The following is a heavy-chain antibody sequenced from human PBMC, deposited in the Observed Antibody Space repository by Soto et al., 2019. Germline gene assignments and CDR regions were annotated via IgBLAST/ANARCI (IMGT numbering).Heavy chain of an antibody. CDR1: GFTFSSYW. CDR3: ARGLYSGWHYFDY. V-gene: IGHV3-66*01. CDR2: IYSGGST. Sequence: RLSCAASGFTFSSYWMSWVRQAPGKGLEWVSVIYSGGSTYYADSVKGRFTISRDNSKNTLYLQMNSLRAEDTAVYYCARGLYSGWHYFDYWGQGTLVTVSS. D-gene: IGHD5-12*01. J-gene: IGHJ4*02.